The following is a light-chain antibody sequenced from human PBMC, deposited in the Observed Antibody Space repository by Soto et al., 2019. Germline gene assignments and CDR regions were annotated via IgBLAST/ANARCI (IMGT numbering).Light chain of an antibody. CDR2: GAS. Sequence: EIVMTQSPATLSVSPGERATLSCRASQSVSSNLAWYQQKPGQAPRLLIYGASTMATGIPARFSGSGSGTEFNLTISSLQSEDFAVYYWQQYNNWPPLTFGGGTKVEIK. V-gene: IGKV3-15*01. CDR3: QQYNNWPPLT. CDR1: QSVSSN. J-gene: IGKJ4*01.